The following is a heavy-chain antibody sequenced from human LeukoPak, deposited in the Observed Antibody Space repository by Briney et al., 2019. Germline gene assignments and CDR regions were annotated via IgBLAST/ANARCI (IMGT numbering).Heavy chain of an antibody. J-gene: IGHJ4*02. D-gene: IGHD5-24*01. Sequence: ASVKVSCKASGYTFTSYDINWVRQATGQGLEWIGWMNPNSCNTGYAQKSQGRVTMTRNPSISTAYMELSSLRSEDTAVYYCARAKGDGYNLNDYWGQGTLVTVSS. CDR2: MNPNSCNT. CDR1: GYTFTSYD. V-gene: IGHV1-8*01. CDR3: ARAKGDGYNLNDY.